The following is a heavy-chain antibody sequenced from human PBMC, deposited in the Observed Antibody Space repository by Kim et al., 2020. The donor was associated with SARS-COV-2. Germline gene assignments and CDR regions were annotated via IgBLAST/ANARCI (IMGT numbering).Heavy chain of an antibody. D-gene: IGHD1-26*01. CDR3: ASFRRGWELPLGAFDI. V-gene: IGHV4-59*01. Sequence: SLKSRVTISVDTSKNQFSLKLSSVTAADTAVYYCASFRRGWELPLGAFDIWGQGTMVTVSS. J-gene: IGHJ3*02.